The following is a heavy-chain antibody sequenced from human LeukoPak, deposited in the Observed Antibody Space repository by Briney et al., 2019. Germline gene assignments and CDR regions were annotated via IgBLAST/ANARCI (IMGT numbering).Heavy chain of an antibody. D-gene: IGHD4-11*01. V-gene: IGHV1-69*05. CDR2: IIPIFGTA. CDR1: GGTFSSYA. J-gene: IGHJ6*03. Sequence: GASVKVSCKGSGGTFSSYAISWVRQAPGQGLEWMGGIIPIFGTANYAQKFQGRVTITTDESTSTAYMELSSLRSEDTAVYYCAIGLQFRYYYMDVWGKGTTVTVSS. CDR3: AIGLQFRYYYMDV.